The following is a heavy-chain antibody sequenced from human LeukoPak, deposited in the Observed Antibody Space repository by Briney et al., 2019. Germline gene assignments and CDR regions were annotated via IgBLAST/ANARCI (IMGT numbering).Heavy chain of an antibody. CDR3: STLTSRGLSDS. D-gene: IGHD1-20*01. CDR2: IKSKADGETI. J-gene: IGHJ4*02. Sequence: PGGSLRLSCTASGFTFTNAWMNWVRQAPGKGLEWVGRIKSKADGETIDYAAPVKGRFTFSRDDSKNMLYLQMNSLKSEDTAVYYCSTLTSRGLSDSWGQGTLVTVSS. CDR1: GFTFTNAW. V-gene: IGHV3-15*07.